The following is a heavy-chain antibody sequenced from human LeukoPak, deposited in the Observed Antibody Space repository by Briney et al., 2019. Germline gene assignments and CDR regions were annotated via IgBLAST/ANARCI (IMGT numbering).Heavy chain of an antibody. V-gene: IGHV3-15*01. Sequence: KSGGSLRLSCAVSEFPFKNAWMACVSQAPGKGLEWVGRIKSKTDGGTTDYAAPVKGRFTFSRDDSKHTLYLQMNSLTAEDTAVYYCATDRLDYWGQGALVTVSS. CDR3: ATDRLDY. J-gene: IGHJ4*02. CDR2: IKSKTDGGTT. CDR1: EFPFKNAW.